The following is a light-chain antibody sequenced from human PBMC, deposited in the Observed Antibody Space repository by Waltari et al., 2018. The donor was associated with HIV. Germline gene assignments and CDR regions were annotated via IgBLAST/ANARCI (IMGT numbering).Light chain of an antibody. CDR2: YNS. V-gene: IGLV3-21*04. CDR3: QVWDPLSDHPV. Sequence: SHVLSQPPSVSVAPGKTASVTCGGDNIGSKSVHWYQQRPGQAPLLIIFYNSDRSSGIPERFSGSNSVGTATLTISRVKAGDEADYYCQVWDPLSDHPVFGTGTKVTVL. J-gene: IGLJ1*01. CDR1: NIGSKS.